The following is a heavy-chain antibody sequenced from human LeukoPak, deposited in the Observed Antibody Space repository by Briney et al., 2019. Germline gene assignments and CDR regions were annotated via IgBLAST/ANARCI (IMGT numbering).Heavy chain of an antibody. CDR3: AKSGYNRFDY. V-gene: IGHV3-7*03. CDR2: IKLDGSKK. Sequence: GGSLRLSCAASGFTFNSYWMNWVRQAPGKGLEWVANIKLDGSKKYYVDSVKGRFTISRDNAKNSLYLQMNSLRAEDTAVYYCAKSGYNRFDYWGQGTLVTVSS. J-gene: IGHJ4*02. D-gene: IGHD5-24*01. CDR1: GFTFNSYW.